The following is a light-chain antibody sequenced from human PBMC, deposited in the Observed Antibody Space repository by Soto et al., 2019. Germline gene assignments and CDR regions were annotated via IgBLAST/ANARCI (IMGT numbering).Light chain of an antibody. Sequence: EIVMTQSPATLSVSPGERATLSCRASQSVSYNLVWYQQKPGQGPRLLIYGAFTRATGIPARFSGSGSGTEFTLTISSLQSEDFAVYYCQQYKNWPPLTFGGGTKVEIK. J-gene: IGKJ4*01. V-gene: IGKV3-15*01. CDR1: QSVSYN. CDR3: QQYKNWPPLT. CDR2: GAF.